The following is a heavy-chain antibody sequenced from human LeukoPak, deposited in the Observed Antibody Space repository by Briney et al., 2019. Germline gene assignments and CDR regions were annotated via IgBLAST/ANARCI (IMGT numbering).Heavy chain of an antibody. V-gene: IGHV4-34*01. CDR2: INHSGST. CDR1: GGSFSGYY. CDR3: ARVTYYYDSSGYSELVRYFDY. Sequence: SETLSLTCAVYGGSFSGYYWSWIRQPPGKGLEWIGEINHSGSTNYNPSLKSRVTISVDTSKNQFSLKLSSVTAADTAVYYCARVTYYYDSSGYSELVRYFDYWGQGTLVTVSS. J-gene: IGHJ4*02. D-gene: IGHD3-22*01.